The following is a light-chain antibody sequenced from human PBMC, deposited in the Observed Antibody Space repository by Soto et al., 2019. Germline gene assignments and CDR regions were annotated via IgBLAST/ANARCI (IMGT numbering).Light chain of an antibody. CDR3: QQYGSSPLFT. V-gene: IGKV3-20*01. Sequence: EIVLTQSPGTLSLSPGERATLSCRASQSVSSSYLAWYQQKPGQAPRLLIYGASGSATGIPDRLSGSGSGTDFNLTISRLEPEDFAVYYCQQYGSSPLFTFGPGTKVDIK. CDR1: QSVSSSY. CDR2: GAS. J-gene: IGKJ3*01.